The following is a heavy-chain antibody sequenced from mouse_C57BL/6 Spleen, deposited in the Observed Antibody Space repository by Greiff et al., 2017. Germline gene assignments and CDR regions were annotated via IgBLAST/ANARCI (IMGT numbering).Heavy chain of an antibody. CDR1: GFNIKDYY. CDR3: ATAAQALFDY. V-gene: IGHV14-2*01. Sequence: VQLKESGAELVKPGASVKLSCTASGFNIKDYYMHWVTQRTEQGLEWIGRIDPEDGETKSAPKFPGKDTITAATSSNTDSLQLSSQTSEDTAVYYCATAAQALFDYWGQGTTLTVAS. D-gene: IGHD3-2*02. CDR2: IDPEDGET. J-gene: IGHJ2*01.